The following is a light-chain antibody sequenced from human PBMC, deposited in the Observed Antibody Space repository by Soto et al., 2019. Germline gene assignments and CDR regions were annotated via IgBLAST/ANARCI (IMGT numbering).Light chain of an antibody. CDR1: SSNIGNNA. CDR3: AAWDDSLNGVV. V-gene: IGLV1-36*01. CDR2: YDD. J-gene: IGLJ2*01. Sequence: QSVLTQPPSVSEATRQRVTISCSGSSSNIGNNAVNWYQQLPGKAPKLLIYYDDLLPSGVSDRFSGSKYGTSASLAISGLQSEDEAEYYWAAWDDSLNGVVFGGGTKLTVL.